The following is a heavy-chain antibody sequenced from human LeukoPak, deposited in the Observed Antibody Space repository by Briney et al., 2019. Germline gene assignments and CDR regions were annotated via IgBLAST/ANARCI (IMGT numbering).Heavy chain of an antibody. D-gene: IGHD5-12*01. CDR3: ARKTDIVATIDY. V-gene: IGHV3-30*03. CDR2: ISYDGSNK. J-gene: IGHJ4*02. Sequence: RGRSLRLSCAASGFTFSSYGMHWVRQAPGKGLEWVAVISYDGSNKYYADSVKGRFTISRDNSKNTLYLQMNSLRAEDTAVYYCARKTDIVATIDYWGQGTLVTVSS. CDR1: GFTFSSYG.